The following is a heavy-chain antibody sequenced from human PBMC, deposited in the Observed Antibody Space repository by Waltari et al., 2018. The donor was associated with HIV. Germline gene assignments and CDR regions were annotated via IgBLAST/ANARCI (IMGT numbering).Heavy chain of an antibody. CDR1: GYSISSGYY. CDR3: ARADGDYESYLDY. V-gene: IGHV4-38-2*01. Sequence: QVQLQESGPGLVKPSETLSLTCAVSGYSISSGYYWGWIRQPPGKGLEWIGSIYHSGSTYYNPSLKSRVTISVDTSKNQFSLKLSSVTAADTAVYYCARADGDYESYLDYWGQGTLVTVSS. D-gene: IGHD4-17*01. J-gene: IGHJ4*02. CDR2: IYHSGST.